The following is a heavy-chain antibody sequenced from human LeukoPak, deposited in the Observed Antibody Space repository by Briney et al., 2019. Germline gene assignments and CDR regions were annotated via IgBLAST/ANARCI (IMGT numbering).Heavy chain of an antibody. D-gene: IGHD2-15*01. CDR1: GGSISSGDYY. CDR2: IYYSGST. J-gene: IGHJ6*03. V-gene: IGHV4-30-4*08. CDR3: ARAPGYCSGGSCYYYYYYYYMDV. Sequence: PSETLSLTCTVSGGSISSGDYYWSWIRQPPGKGLEWIGYIYYSGSTYYNPSLKRRVTISVDTSKNQFSLKLSSVTAADTAVYYCARAPGYCSGGSCYYYYYYYYMDVWGKGTTVTVSS.